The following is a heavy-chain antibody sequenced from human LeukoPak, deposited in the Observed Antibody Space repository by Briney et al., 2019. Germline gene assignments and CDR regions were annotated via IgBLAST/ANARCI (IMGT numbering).Heavy chain of an antibody. CDR2: IKQDGSEK. D-gene: IGHD3-10*01. Sequence: GGSLRLSCAASGFTFSSYWMSWVRQAPGKGLEWVANIKQDGSEKYYVDSVKGRFTISRDNAKNSLYLQMNSPRAEDTAVYYCAALPNMVRGAKGDYWGQGTLVTVSS. CDR1: GFTFSSYW. J-gene: IGHJ4*02. V-gene: IGHV3-7*01. CDR3: AALPNMVRGAKGDY.